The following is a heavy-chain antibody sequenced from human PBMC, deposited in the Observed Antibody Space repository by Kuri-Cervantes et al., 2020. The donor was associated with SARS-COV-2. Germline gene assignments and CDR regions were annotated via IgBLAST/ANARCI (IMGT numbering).Heavy chain of an antibody. Sequence: GESLKISCAASEFGFSRYAMHWVRQAPGKGLEWVAQTSFDGTKKYYAESVKGRFIISRDNSVSTVYLQMNSLRAEDTAMYYCARGHISSRGDWFDPWGQGTLVTVSS. CDR2: TSFDGTKK. CDR3: ARGHISSRGDWFDP. CDR1: EFGFSRYA. V-gene: IGHV3-30-3*01. J-gene: IGHJ5*02. D-gene: IGHD2-2*01.